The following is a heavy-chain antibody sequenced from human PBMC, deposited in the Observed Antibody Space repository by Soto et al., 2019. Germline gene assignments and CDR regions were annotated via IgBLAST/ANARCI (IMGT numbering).Heavy chain of an antibody. CDR3: ARGQRSSDWFDP. D-gene: IGHD6-25*01. J-gene: IGHJ5*02. V-gene: IGHV4-4*07. CDR1: GGTISGYY. Sequence: PSETLSLTCTVTGGTISGYYWTWIRQSAGGGLEWIGRIYSSGSTNYNPSLKSRVTISLDTSMNHFSLRLSSVTAADTAVYYCARGQRSSDWFDPWGQGTLVTVSS. CDR2: IYSSGST.